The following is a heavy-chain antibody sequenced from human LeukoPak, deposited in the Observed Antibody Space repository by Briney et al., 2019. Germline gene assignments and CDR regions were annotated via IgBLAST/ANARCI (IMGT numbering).Heavy chain of an antibody. CDR3: ARDRAGYMDV. CDR2: ISSGSSYI. V-gene: IGHV3-21*01. Sequence: GGSLRLSCAASGFTFTTYSMNWVRQAPGKGLEWVSAISSGSSYIFYADSVKGRLTISRDNAKNSLYLQMNSLRAEDTAVYYCARDRAGYMDVWGKGTTVTVSS. J-gene: IGHJ6*03. CDR1: GFTFTTYS.